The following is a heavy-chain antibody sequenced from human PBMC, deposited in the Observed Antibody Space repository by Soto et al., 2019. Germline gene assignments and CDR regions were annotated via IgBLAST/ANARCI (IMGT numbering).Heavy chain of an antibody. V-gene: IGHV4-30-4*01. D-gene: IGHD1-1*01. CDR1: GGSISSGDYY. Sequence: QVQLQESGPGLVKPSQTLSLTCTVSGGSISSGDYYWSWIRQPPGKGLEGIGHMYYSGSTYQNPSLKSRITISIDTSKNRFSLNLSSVTAADTAVYYCARGDWTVWRKGTTVTVSS. J-gene: IGHJ6*04. CDR3: ARGDWTV. CDR2: MYYSGST.